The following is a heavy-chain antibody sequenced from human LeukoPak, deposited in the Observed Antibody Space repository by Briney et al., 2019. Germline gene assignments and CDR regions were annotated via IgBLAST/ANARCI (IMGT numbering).Heavy chain of an antibody. CDR3: SRDQTPYY. V-gene: IGHV3-49*04. CDR1: GFTFGDYA. J-gene: IGHJ4*02. Sequence: GGSLRLSCTASGFTFGDYAMTWVRQAPGKGLEWVGFIASKTYGGTAEYAASVKGRFTISRDDSKSIAYLQMNSLKTEDTAVYFCSRDQTPYYWGRGTLVTVSS. CDR2: IASKTYGGTA.